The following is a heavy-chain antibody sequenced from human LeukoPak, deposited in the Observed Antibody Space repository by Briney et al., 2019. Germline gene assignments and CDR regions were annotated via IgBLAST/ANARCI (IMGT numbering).Heavy chain of an antibody. J-gene: IGHJ4*02. D-gene: IGHD2-15*01. CDR3: ARDRGGSGD. CDR1: GGSISSRSYY. CDR2: IYYSGST. Sequence: PSETLSLTCIVSGGSISSRSYYWDWIRQPPGKGLEWIGYIYYSGSTNYNPSLKSRVTISVDTSKNQFSLKLSSVTAADTAVYYCARDRGGSGDWGQGTLVTVSS. V-gene: IGHV4-61*01.